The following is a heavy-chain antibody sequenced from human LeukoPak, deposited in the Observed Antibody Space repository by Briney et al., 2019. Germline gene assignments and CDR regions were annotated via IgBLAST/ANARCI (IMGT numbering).Heavy chain of an antibody. CDR3: ARDRGIVLPDTSYYMDV. D-gene: IGHD2-2*01. CDR1: GFSFRDYY. Sequence: GGSLRLSCEASGFSFRDYYMSWVRQAPGKGLEWISYITVSGTTTYYADSVKGRFTISRENAWNSLYLQMDGLRAEDTAVYYCARDRGIVLPDTSYYMDVWGKGTTVTVSS. CDR2: ITVSGTTT. V-gene: IGHV3-11*01. J-gene: IGHJ6*03.